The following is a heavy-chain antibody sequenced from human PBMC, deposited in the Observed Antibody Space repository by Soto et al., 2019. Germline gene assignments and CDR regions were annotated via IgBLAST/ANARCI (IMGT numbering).Heavy chain of an antibody. V-gene: IGHV3-53*04. CDR3: ARLVGSGPRDAAFDI. J-gene: IGHJ3*02. D-gene: IGHD6-6*01. Sequence: PWGSLRLSCAASGVTVRSNYMSWVRQAPGKGLEWVSVIYSGGSTYYADSVKGRFTISRHNSKNTLYLQMNSLRAEDTAVYYCARLVGSGPRDAAFDIWGHGTMVTVSS. CDR2: IYSGGST. CDR1: GVTVRSNY.